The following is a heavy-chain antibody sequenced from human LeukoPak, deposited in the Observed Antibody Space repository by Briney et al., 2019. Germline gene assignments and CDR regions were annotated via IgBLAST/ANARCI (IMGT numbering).Heavy chain of an antibody. Sequence: GGSLRLSCAASGFTFSSYSMNWVRQAPGKALEWVSSISSSSSYIYYADSVKGRFTISRDNAKNSLYLQINSLRAEDTAVYYSARGATGIAAAGNNWFDRWGQGTLVTVSS. J-gene: IGHJ5*02. CDR3: ARGATGIAAAGNNWFDR. D-gene: IGHD6-13*01. CDR1: GFTFSSYS. CDR2: ISSSSSYI. V-gene: IGHV3-21*01.